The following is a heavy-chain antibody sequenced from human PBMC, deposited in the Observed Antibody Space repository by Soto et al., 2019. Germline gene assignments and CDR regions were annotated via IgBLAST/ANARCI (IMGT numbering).Heavy chain of an antibody. CDR2: IYYSGST. V-gene: IGHV4-31*01. J-gene: IGHJ6*02. CDR1: GGSISSGGYY. CDR3: ARVVLVPAAMSSRYYYYGMDV. D-gene: IGHD2-2*01. Sequence: QVQLQESGPGLVKPSQTLSLTCTVSGGSISSGGYYWSWIRQHPGKGLEWIGYIYYSGSTYYNPSLXXXVTTAVDTSKXXFXLXXSAVAAADTAVYYCARVVLVPAAMSSRYYYYGMDVWGQGTTVTVSS.